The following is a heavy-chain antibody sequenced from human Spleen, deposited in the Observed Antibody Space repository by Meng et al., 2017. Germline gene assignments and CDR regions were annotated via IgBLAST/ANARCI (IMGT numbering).Heavy chain of an antibody. Sequence: ASVKVSCKVSGYTLTELSIHWVRQAPGKGLEWMGGFDPEDRKIIYAQKFLGRVTITTDESTSTVYMELTRLTSEDTAVYFCARKAGNCISTTCYSLDYWGQGTLVTVSS. D-gene: IGHD2-2*01. J-gene: IGHJ4*02. V-gene: IGHV1-24*01. CDR1: GYTLTELS. CDR2: FDPEDRKI. CDR3: ARKAGNCISTTCYSLDY.